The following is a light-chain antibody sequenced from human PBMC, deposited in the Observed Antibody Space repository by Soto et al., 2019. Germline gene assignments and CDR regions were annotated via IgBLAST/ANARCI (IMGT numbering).Light chain of an antibody. V-gene: IGKV1-5*03. CDR3: QHYKSYPWT. Sequence: DIQMTQSPSTLSASVGDRVTITCLASQSISSWSAWYQQKPGKAPKLLMYKASSLESGVPSRFSGSGSETEFTLTISSLQPDDFATYYCQHYKSYPWTFGQGTKVDIK. CDR2: KAS. J-gene: IGKJ1*01. CDR1: QSISSW.